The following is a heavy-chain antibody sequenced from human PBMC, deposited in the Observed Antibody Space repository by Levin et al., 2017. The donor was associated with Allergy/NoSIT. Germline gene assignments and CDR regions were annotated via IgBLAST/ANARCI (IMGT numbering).Heavy chain of an antibody. V-gene: IGHV3-23*01. CDR1: GFAFGDYA. D-gene: IGHD6-19*01. CDR3: AKKQAGTSGFSFDV. Sequence: QPGGSLRLSCAASGFAFGDYAMTWVRQAPGKGLEWVSDITGGGSDTWYGDSVKGRFTVSRDNSKDMLYLELNSLRVEDTGIYYCAKKQAGTSGFSFDVWGQGTTVTVYS. J-gene: IGHJ3*01. CDR2: ITGGGSDT.